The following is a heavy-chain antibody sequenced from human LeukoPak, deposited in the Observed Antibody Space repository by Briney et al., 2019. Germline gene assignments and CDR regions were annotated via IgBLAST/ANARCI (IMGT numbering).Heavy chain of an antibody. Sequence: GGSLRPSCAASGFTFDDYAMHWVRQAPGKGLEWVSGISWNSGSIGYADSVKGRFTISRDNAKNSPYLQMNSLRAEDTALYYCAKDSSSGWYKDWGQGTLVTVSS. CDR3: AKDSSSGWYKD. V-gene: IGHV3-9*01. J-gene: IGHJ4*02. D-gene: IGHD6-19*01. CDR2: ISWNSGSI. CDR1: GFTFDDYA.